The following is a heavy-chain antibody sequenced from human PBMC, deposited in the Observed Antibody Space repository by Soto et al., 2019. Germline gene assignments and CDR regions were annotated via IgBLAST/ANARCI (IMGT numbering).Heavy chain of an antibody. V-gene: IGHV3-30*18. J-gene: IGHJ4*02. CDR3: AKDRQDVRLGELGFDY. D-gene: IGHD3-16*01. CDR1: GFTFSSYG. Sequence: QVQLVESGGGVVQPGRSLRLSCAASGFTFSSYGMHWVRQAPGKGLEWVAVISYDGSNKYYADSVKGRFTISRDNSKNTLYQQMNSLRAEDTAVDYCAKDRQDVRLGELGFDYWGQGTLVTVSS. CDR2: ISYDGSNK.